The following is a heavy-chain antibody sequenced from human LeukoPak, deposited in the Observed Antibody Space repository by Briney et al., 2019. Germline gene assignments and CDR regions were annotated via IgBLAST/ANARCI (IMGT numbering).Heavy chain of an antibody. CDR1: GGSISSAHYS. Sequence: SETLSLTCTVSGGSISSAHYSWSWIRQPAGKGPEWIGRIYSGGSTNYNPSLKSRVTISVDTSKNQFSLKLSSVTAADTAVYHCARDPGDCSNGVCYLFDYWGQGTLVTVSS. V-gene: IGHV4-61*02. CDR3: ARDPGDCSNGVCYLFDY. J-gene: IGHJ4*02. CDR2: IYSGGST. D-gene: IGHD2-8*01.